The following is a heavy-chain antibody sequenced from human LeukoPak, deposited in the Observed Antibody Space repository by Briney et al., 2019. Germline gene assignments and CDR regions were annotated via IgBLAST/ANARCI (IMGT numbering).Heavy chain of an antibody. V-gene: IGHV1-46*01. D-gene: IGHD3-22*01. CDR2: INPSGGST. J-gene: IGHJ4*02. CDR3: ARSRPRGFTMIVVVNPDFDY. Sequence: ASVKVSCKASGYTFTSYYMHWVRQATGQGLEWMGLINPSGGSTSYAQKFQGRVTMTRDTSTSTVYMELSSLRSEDTAVYYCARSRPRGFTMIVVVNPDFDYWGQGTLVTVSS. CDR1: GYTFTSYY.